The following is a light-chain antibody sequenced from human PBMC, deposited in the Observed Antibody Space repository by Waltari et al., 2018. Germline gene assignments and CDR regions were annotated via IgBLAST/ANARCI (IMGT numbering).Light chain of an antibody. Sequence: QSALTQPASVSGSTGQSITISCTGTSSDVGGYNYVSWYQQHPGKAPKLMIYDVSDRPAGISNRFSGSKSGNTASLTISGLQAEDEADIYCGSYTSSSPYVFGTGTKVTVL. CDR3: GSYTSSSPYV. V-gene: IGLV2-14*03. CDR2: DVS. CDR1: SSDVGGYNY. J-gene: IGLJ1*01.